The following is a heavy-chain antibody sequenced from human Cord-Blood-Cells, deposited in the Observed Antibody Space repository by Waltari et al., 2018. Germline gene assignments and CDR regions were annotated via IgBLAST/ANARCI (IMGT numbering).Heavy chain of an antibody. V-gene: IGHV4-39*07. CDR2: IYYSGST. J-gene: IGHJ3*02. CDR1: GGSISSSSYY. CDR3: ARDPGIDAFDI. D-gene: IGHD3-10*01. Sequence: QLQLQESGPGLVKPSETLSLTCTVSGGSISSSSYYWGGIRQPPGKGLEWIGSIYYSGSTYYNPSLKSRVTISVDTSKNQFSLKLSSVTAADTAVYYCARDPGIDAFDIWGQGTMVTVSS.